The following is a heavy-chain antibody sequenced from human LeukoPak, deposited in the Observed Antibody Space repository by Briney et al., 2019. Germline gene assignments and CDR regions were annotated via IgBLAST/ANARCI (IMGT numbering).Heavy chain of an antibody. CDR3: ARDERDIVVVPAARRTQGAFDI. J-gene: IGHJ3*02. Sequence: PSQTLSLTCTVSGGSISSGGYYWSWIRQHPGKGLEWIGYIYYSGSTYYNPSLKSRVTISVDTSKNQFSLKLSSVTAADTAVYYCARDERDIVVVPAARRTQGAFDIWGQGTMVTVSS. D-gene: IGHD2-2*01. V-gene: IGHV4-31*03. CDR2: IYYSGST. CDR1: GGSISSGGYY.